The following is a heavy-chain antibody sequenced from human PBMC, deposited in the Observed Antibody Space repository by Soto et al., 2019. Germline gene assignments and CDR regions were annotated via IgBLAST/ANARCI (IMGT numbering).Heavy chain of an antibody. CDR2: VHHSGTS. CDR1: GGSFDEYF. D-gene: IGHD6-13*01. V-gene: IGHV4-34*02. J-gene: IGHJ6*02. CDR3: ARRKDSSRYFYGMDV. Sequence: QVALQQWGAGLLKPSQTLSLTCGVSGGSFDEYFWTWIRLTPGQGLEWIGEVHHSGTSYYNPSLKSRLAVSVDTSKSQDSLTLTSVTAADTGVYYCARRKDSSRYFYGMDVWGQGTTVVVS.